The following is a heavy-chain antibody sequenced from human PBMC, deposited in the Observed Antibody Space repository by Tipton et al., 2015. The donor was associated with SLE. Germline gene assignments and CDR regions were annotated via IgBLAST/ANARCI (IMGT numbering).Heavy chain of an antibody. CDR3: AGYTNAGRMDYFDH. CDR2: INHFGRT. D-gene: IGHD5-18*01. CDR1: GVSISSGSYY. V-gene: IGHV4-61*09. J-gene: IGHJ4*02. Sequence: TLSLTCTVSGVSISSGSYYWTWIRQPAGKGLEWIGEINHFGRTNYNPSLKSRVTISVDTSKNQFSLELNSVTAADTAVYYCAGYTNAGRMDYFDHWAQGLLVTVST.